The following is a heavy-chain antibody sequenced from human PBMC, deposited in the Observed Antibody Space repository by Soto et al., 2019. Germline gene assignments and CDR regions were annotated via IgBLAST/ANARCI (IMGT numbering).Heavy chain of an antibody. CDR2: IADSRDRT. D-gene: IGHD2-15*01. J-gene: IGHJ4*02. CDR1: GFTFRSYA. Sequence: EVQLLESGGGLVQPAGSLRLSCAASGFTFRSYAMSWVRQAPGKGLEWVSVIADSRDRTYYADSVKGRFTISRDNSKNTLYLQMHNLRAEDTATYYCAKGIDWGQGTRVTVSS. V-gene: IGHV3-23*01. CDR3: AKGID.